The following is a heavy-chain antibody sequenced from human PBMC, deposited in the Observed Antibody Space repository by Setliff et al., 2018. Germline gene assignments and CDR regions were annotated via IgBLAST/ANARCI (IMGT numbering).Heavy chain of an antibody. CDR1: GNRFTDYN. V-gene: IGHV1-2*02. CDR3: VRSGKFGMRFWFGQ. Sequence: GASVKVSCKASGNRFTDYNLHWVRQAPGQGLEWMGWINPDSGDTHSAQKFQGRVTMTRDTSINTAYMELGSLTSDDTAFYYCVRSGKFGMRFWFGQWGQGTLVTVSS. J-gene: IGHJ5*02. D-gene: IGHD1-26*01. CDR2: INPDSGDT.